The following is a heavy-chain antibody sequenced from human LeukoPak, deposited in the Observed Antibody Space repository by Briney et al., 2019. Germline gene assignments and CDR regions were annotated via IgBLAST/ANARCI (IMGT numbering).Heavy chain of an antibody. D-gene: IGHD1-26*01. V-gene: IGHV3-7*01. J-gene: IGHJ4*02. CDR3: ATYIVGPTLDY. Sequence: GGSLRLSCAASGFTFTNYWMSWVRQAPGKGLELVANIKQDRSEKYYVDSVKGRFTISRDNARNSFYLQLNSLRAEDTALYYCATYIVGPTLDYWGQGALVTVSS. CDR2: IKQDRSEK. CDR1: GFTFTNYW.